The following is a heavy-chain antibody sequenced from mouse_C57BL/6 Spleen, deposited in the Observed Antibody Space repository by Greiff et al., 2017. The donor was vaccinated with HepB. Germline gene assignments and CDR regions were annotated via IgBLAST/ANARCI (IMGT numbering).Heavy chain of an antibody. CDR1: GFTFSSYA. D-gene: IGHD1-1*01. J-gene: IGHJ1*03. CDR2: ISSGGDYI. CDR3: TRSFYYYGSSQGYFDV. Sequence: EVQLVESGEGLVKPGGSLKLSCAASGFTFSSYAMSWVRQTPEKRLEWVAYISSGGDYIYYADTVKGRFTISRDNARNTLYLQMSSLKSEDTAMYYCTRSFYYYGSSQGYFDVWGTGTTVTVSS. V-gene: IGHV5-9-1*02.